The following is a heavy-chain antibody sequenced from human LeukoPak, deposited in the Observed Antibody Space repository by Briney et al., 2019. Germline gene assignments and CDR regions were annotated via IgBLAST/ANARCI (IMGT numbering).Heavy chain of an antibody. Sequence: ASVKVSCKASGYTFTSYYMHWVRQAPGQGLEWMGWINPNSGGTNYAQKFQGRVTMTRDTSISTAYMELSRLRSDDTAVYYCARVPRRGFAAAGGRFGYWGQGTLVTVSS. CDR3: ARVPRRGFAAAGGRFGY. D-gene: IGHD6-13*01. J-gene: IGHJ4*02. CDR1: GYTFTSYY. CDR2: INPNSGGT. V-gene: IGHV1-2*02.